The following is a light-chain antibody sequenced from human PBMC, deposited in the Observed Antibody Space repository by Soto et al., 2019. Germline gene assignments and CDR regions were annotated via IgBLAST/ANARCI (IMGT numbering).Light chain of an antibody. CDR2: GNS. CDR1: SSNIGAGYD. Sequence: QPVLTQPPSVAGAPRQRVTISCTGSSSNIGAGYDVHWYQQLPGTAPKLLIYGNSNRPSGVPDRFSGSKSGTSASLAITGLQAEDEADYYCQAYDSSLSGSVFGGGTQLTVL. CDR3: QAYDSSLSGSV. J-gene: IGLJ2*01. V-gene: IGLV1-40*01.